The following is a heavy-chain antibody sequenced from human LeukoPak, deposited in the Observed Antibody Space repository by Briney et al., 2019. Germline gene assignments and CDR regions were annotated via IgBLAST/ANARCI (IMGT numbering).Heavy chain of an antibody. D-gene: IGHD2-15*01. Sequence: SETLSLTCAVYDGSFSGSYWSWIRQPPGKGLEWIGEINHSGSTNYNSSLKGRVTISVDTSKNQFSLKLSSVTAADTAVYYCARVYCSGGSCPERGMDVWGKGTTVTVSS. CDR1: DGSFSGSY. CDR3: ARVYCSGGSCPERGMDV. V-gene: IGHV4-34*01. J-gene: IGHJ6*04. CDR2: INHSGST.